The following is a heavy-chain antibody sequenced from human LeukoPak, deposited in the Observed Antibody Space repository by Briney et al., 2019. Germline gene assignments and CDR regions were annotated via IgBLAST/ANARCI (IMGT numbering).Heavy chain of an antibody. J-gene: IGHJ4*02. D-gene: IGHD3-22*01. V-gene: IGHV4-59*10. Sequence: SETLSLTCAVYGGSFSGYYWSWIRQPAGKGLEWIGRIYTSGSTNYNPSLKSRVTISVDTSKNQFSLKLSSVTAADTAVYYCASEDYYDSSGYPNFDYWGQGTLVTVSS. CDR2: IYTSGST. CDR3: ASEDYYDSSGYPNFDY. CDR1: GGSFSGYY.